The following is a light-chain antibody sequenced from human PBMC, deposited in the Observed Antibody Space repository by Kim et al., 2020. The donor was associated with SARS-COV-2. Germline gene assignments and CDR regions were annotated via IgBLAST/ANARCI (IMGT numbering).Light chain of an antibody. V-gene: IGLV3-1*01. CDR2: EDT. CDR3: QTWDSSTVV. CDR1: KLEEKF. J-gene: IGLJ3*02. Sequence: VSPGQAASITCSGDKLEEKFASWFQQTPGQSPVLVIYEDTKRPSGIPERISGSTSGNTATLTISGTQAMDEADYYCQTWDSSTVVFGGGTQLTVL.